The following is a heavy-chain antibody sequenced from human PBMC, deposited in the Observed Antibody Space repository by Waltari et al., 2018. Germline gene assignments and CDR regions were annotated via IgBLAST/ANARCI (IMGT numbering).Heavy chain of an antibody. CDR2: IRYDGSNK. CDR1: GFTFSSYG. V-gene: IGHV3-30*02. CDR3: SKGPVAGPRRYFQH. J-gene: IGHJ1*01. Sequence: QVQLVESGGGVVQAGGSLSLSCSATGFTFSSYGMHRGRQAPGKGLELVAFIRYDGSNKYYADSVKGLFTISRDNSKNTLYLQMNSLRAEDTAVYYCSKGPVAGPRRYFQHWGQGTLVTVSS. D-gene: IGHD6-19*01.